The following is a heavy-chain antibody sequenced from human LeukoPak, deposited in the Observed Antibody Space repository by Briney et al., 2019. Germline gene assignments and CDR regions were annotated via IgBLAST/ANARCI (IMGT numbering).Heavy chain of an antibody. Sequence: GGSLRLSCAASGFTFSSYSMNWVRQAPGKGLEWVSSISSSSSYIYYADSVKGRFTISRDNAKNSLYLQMNSLRAEDTAVYYCASTSGTTSSAFDIWGQGTMVTVSS. D-gene: IGHD1-7*01. CDR2: ISSSSSYI. V-gene: IGHV3-21*01. CDR1: GFTFSSYS. CDR3: ASTSGTTSSAFDI. J-gene: IGHJ3*02.